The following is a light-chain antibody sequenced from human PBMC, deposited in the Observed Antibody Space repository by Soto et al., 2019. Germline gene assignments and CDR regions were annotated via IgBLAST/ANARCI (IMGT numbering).Light chain of an antibody. V-gene: IGKV1-27*01. CDR2: AAS. Sequence: DVQMTQSPSSLSASVGDRVTITCRAGQGINIYLAWYQQKPGKVPKLLIDAASTLQTGVPSRFRGSGSGTDFSLNFICLQPEDVATYYCQMYDRAPLAFGGGTRVEIK. J-gene: IGKJ4*01. CDR3: QMYDRAPLA. CDR1: QGINIY.